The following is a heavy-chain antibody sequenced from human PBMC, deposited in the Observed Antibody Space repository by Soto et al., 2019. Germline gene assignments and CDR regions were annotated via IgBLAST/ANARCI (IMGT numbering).Heavy chain of an antibody. CDR3: ARVCSQNYVDYSSISGWFDP. D-gene: IGHD4-17*01. V-gene: IGHV1-69*01. CDR1: GGTFSSYA. J-gene: IGHJ5*02. Sequence: QVQLVQSGAEVKKPGSSVKVSCKASGGTFSSYAISWVRQAPGQGLEWMGGIIPIFGTANYAQKFQGRVTITADESTSTAYMELRRLRSEDTAVYYCARVCSQNYVDYSSISGWFDPWGQGTLVTVSS. CDR2: IIPIFGTA.